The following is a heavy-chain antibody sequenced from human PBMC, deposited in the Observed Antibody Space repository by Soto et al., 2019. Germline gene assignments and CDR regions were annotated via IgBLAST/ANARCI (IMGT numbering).Heavy chain of an antibody. V-gene: IGHV3-30*18. D-gene: IGHD6-13*01. CDR2: ISYDGSNK. Sequence: PGGSLRLSCAASGFTFSSYGMHWVRQAPGKGLEWVAVISYDGSNKYYADSVKGRFTISRDNSKNTLYLQMNSLRAEDTAVYYCAKDGYSSSWYHDYYGMDVWGQGTTVTVSS. CDR1: GFTFSSYG. J-gene: IGHJ6*02. CDR3: AKDGYSSSWYHDYYGMDV.